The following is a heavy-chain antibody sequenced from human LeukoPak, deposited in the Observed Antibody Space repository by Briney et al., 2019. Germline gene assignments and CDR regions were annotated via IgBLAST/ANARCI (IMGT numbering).Heavy chain of an antibody. D-gene: IGHD3-22*01. Sequence: SETLSLTCTVSGGSISSYYWSWIRQPPGKGLEWIGYIYYSGSTNYNPSLKSRVTISVDTSKNQFSLKLSSVTAADTAVYYCARHQGDSSGNLGYWGQGTLVTVSP. CDR3: ARHQGDSSGNLGY. J-gene: IGHJ4*02. CDR1: GGSISSYY. V-gene: IGHV4-59*08. CDR2: IYYSGST.